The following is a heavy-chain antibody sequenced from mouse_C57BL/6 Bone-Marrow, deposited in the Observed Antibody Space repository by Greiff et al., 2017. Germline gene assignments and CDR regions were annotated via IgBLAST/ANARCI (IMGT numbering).Heavy chain of an antibody. CDR2: IYPGDGDT. Sequence: QVHVKQSGPELVKPGASVKISCKASGYAFSSSWMNWVKKRPGKGLEWIGRIYPGDGDTHYNGKFKGKATLTAAKSSSTAYMQLSSLPSADSTVYFCARDPYGRSYDAYWGQGTLVTVSA. D-gene: IGHD1-1*01. CDR3: ARDPYGRSYDAY. J-gene: IGHJ3*01. CDR1: GYAFSSSW. V-gene: IGHV1-82*01.